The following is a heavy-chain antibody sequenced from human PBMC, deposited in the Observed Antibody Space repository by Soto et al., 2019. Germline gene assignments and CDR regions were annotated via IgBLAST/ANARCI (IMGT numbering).Heavy chain of an antibody. D-gene: IGHD6-13*01. CDR3: AKEGSSSADDYYYYGMDV. Sequence: GSLRLSCAASGFTFSGYSMNWVRQAPGKGLEWVSSISSSSSYIYYADSVKGRFTISRDNAKNSLYLQMNSLRAEDTAVYYCAKEGSSSADDYYYYGMDVWGQGTTVTVSS. V-gene: IGHV3-21*01. CDR1: GFTFSGYS. CDR2: ISSSSSYI. J-gene: IGHJ6*02.